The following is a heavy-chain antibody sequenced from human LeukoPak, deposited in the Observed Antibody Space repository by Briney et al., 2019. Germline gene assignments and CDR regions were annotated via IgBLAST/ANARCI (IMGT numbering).Heavy chain of an antibody. CDR3: ARGKRLAFTIFGVVIMWDY. Sequence: SETLSLTCAVYGGSLSGYYWSWFRQPPGKGLEWIGEVNHRGSTNYNPSLKSRVTISVDTSKNQFSLKLSSVTAADTAVYYCARGKRLAFTIFGVVIMWDYWGQGTLVTVS. J-gene: IGHJ4*02. CDR2: VNHRGST. CDR1: GGSLSGYY. V-gene: IGHV4-34*01. D-gene: IGHD3-3*01.